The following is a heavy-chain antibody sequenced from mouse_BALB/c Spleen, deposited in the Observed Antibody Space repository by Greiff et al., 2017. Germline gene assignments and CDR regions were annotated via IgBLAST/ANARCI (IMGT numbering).Heavy chain of an antibody. CDR3: ASETGTKDY. D-gene: IGHD4-1*01. CDR2: IDPYDSET. Sequence: PEQGLEWIGRIDPYDSETHYNQKFKDKAILTVDKSSSTAYMQLSSLTSEDSAVYYCASETGTKDYWGQGTTLTVSA. J-gene: IGHJ2*01. V-gene: IGHV1-74*01.